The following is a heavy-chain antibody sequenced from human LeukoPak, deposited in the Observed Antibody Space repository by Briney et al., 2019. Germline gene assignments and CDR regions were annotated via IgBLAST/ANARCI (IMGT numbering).Heavy chain of an antibody. D-gene: IGHD3-22*01. CDR2: ISAYNGNT. V-gene: IGHV1-18*01. Sequence: ASVKVSCKASGYTFTSYGISWVRQAPGQGLEWMGWISAYNGNTNYAQKLQGRVTMTTDTSTSTAYMELRSLRSDDTAVYYCAGHVPKTYYYDSSGFFFDYWGQGTLVTVSS. CDR3: AGHVPKTYYYDSSGFFFDY. CDR1: GYTFTSYG. J-gene: IGHJ4*02.